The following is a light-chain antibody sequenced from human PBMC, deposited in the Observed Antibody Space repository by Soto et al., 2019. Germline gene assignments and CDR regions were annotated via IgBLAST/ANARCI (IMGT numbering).Light chain of an antibody. V-gene: IGKV1-39*01. CDR3: QQAFSAPLT. CDR2: TAS. CDR1: QNIKKF. Sequence: DIQMTQSPTSLSAPVGDSVTITCRASQNIKKFLNWYQQKPGTAPKLLIHTASSVQAGFPSRFSGSGSGTDFILTISNLQPEDFATYSCQQAFSAPLTFGGGTRVEI. J-gene: IGKJ4*01.